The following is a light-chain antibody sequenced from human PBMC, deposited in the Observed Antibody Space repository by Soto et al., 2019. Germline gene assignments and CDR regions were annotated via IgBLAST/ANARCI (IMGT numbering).Light chain of an antibody. CDR1: QSISSY. J-gene: IGKJ5*01. V-gene: IGKV1-39*01. Sequence: DIQMTQSASSLSASVVDRVTITCRASQSISSYLNWYQQKPGKAPKLLIYAASSLQSGVPSRFSGSGSGTDFTLTISSLQPEDFATYYCQQSYSNPITVGQGTRLEIK. CDR2: AAS. CDR3: QQSYSNPIT.